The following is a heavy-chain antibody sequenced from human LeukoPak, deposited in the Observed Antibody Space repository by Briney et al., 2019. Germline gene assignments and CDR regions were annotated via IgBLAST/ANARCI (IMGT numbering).Heavy chain of an antibody. V-gene: IGHV3-43D*03. J-gene: IGHJ4*02. CDR2: ISWDGGST. CDR3: AKDIGPRGYSGYEIDY. Sequence: GGSLRLSCAASGFTFDDYGMHWVRQAPGKGLEWVSFISWDGGSTYYADSVKGRFTISRDNSKNSLYLQMNSLRAEDTALYYCAKDIGPRGYSGYEIDYWGQGTLVTVSS. CDR1: GFTFDDYG. D-gene: IGHD5-12*01.